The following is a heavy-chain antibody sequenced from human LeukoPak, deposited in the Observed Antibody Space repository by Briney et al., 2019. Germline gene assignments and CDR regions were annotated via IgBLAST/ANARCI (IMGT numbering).Heavy chain of an antibody. CDR3: AREQEYSSGSFGY. V-gene: IGHV4-39*07. J-gene: IGHJ4*02. Sequence: SETLSLTCTVSGDSVNNNLYYWGWVRQPPGKELEWIGTIYYTGDTYYNPSLRSRVTISVDTSKNQFSLKLSSVTAADTAVYYCAREQEYSSGSFGYWGQGTLVTVSS. CDR1: GDSVNNNLYY. CDR2: IYYTGDT. D-gene: IGHD6-19*01.